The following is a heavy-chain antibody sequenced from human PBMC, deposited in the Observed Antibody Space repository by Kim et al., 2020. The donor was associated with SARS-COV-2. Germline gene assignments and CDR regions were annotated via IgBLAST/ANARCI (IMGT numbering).Heavy chain of an antibody. CDR2: VYSSGST. V-gene: IGHV4-61*01. Sequence: SETLSLTCIVSGDSVSTGSHYWSWIRQPPGKGLEWIGFVYSSGSTNYNPSLKSRLTMSIDTSKNEVSLKMSSMTSADTAVYFCARGGIAAGAFDYWGQGT. J-gene: IGHJ4*02. D-gene: IGHD6-13*01. CDR3: ARGGIAAGAFDY. CDR1: GDSVSTGSHY.